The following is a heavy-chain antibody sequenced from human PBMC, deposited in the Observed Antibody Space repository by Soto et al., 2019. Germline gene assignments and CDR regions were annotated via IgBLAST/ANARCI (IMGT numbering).Heavy chain of an antibody. V-gene: IGHV4-59*08. CDR1: GGSISSYY. Sequence: QVQLQESGPGLVKPSETLSLTCTVSGGSISSYYWSWIRQPPGKGLEWIGYIYYSGSTNYNPSLKSRVTISVDTSKNQFSLKLSSVTAADTAVYYCARLFSPFMVPNANTEDYWGQGTLVTVSS. CDR3: ARLFSPFMVPNANTEDY. D-gene: IGHD2-8*01. CDR2: IYYSGST. J-gene: IGHJ4*02.